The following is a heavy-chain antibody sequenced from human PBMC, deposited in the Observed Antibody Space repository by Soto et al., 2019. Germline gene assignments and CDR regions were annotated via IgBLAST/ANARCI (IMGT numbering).Heavy chain of an antibody. CDR1: GGTFSSYA. J-gene: IGHJ6*02. CDR3: ARSLRYFDWLSGDYYYYYGMDV. D-gene: IGHD3-9*01. V-gene: IGHV1-69*01. CDR2: IIPIFGTA. Sequence: QVQLVQSGAEVKKPGSSVKVSCKASGGTFSSYAISWVRQAPGQGLEWMGGIIPIFGTANYAQKFQGRVTITADESTSTDYMELSSLRSEDPAVYYCARSLRYFDWLSGDYYYYYGMDVWGQGTTVTVSS.